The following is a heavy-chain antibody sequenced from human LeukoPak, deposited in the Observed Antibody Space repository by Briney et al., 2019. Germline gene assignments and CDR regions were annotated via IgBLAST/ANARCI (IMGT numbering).Heavy chain of an antibody. CDR1: GCRFTSYW. CDR2: IFPGDSDT. V-gene: IGHV5-51*01. D-gene: IGHD6-6*01. Sequence: GEALKISCKGSGCRFTSYWIGWVRQMRGKGLGLVGMIFPGDSDTRYTPSFQAQVTISAHKSISTAYLQSTSLNASDTAMYYCARHTSSSSDLGYWGHGALVTASS. J-gene: IGHJ4*01. CDR3: ARHTSSSSDLGY.